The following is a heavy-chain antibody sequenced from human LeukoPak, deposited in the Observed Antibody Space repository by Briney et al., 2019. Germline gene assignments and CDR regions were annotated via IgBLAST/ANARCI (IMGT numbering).Heavy chain of an antibody. J-gene: IGHJ4*02. CDR2: INPNSGGT. D-gene: IGHD6-13*01. V-gene: IGHV1-2*02. Sequence: GASVKVSCKASGYTFTGYYMHWVRQAPGQGLEWMGWINPNSGGTNYAQKFQGRVTMTRDTSISTAYIELSRLRSDDTAVYYCARADSSSWPSWAYSSMGPYYWGQGTLVTVSS. CDR3: ARADSSSWPSWAYSSMGPYY. CDR1: GYTFTGYY.